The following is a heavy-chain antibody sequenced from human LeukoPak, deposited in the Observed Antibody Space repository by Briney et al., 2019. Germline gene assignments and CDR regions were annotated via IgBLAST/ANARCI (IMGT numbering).Heavy chain of an antibody. J-gene: IGHJ3*02. V-gene: IGHV3-30*02. CDR3: ARDQFQLERPRGGAFDI. D-gene: IGHD1-1*01. Sequence: GGSLRLSCAASGFTFSSYGMHWVRQAPGKGLEWVAFIRYDGSNKYYADSVKGRFTISRDNSKNTLYLQMNSLRAEDTAVYYCARDQFQLERPRGGAFDIWGQGTMVTVSS. CDR2: IRYDGSNK. CDR1: GFTFSSYG.